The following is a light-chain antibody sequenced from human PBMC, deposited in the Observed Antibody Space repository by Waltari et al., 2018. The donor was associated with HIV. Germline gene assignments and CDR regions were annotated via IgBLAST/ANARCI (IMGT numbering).Light chain of an antibody. CDR1: QSLLYSNGYNY. J-gene: IGKJ4*01. CDR2: LGS. Sequence: DIVMTQSPLSLPVTPEEPASIACRSSQSLLYSNGYNYWDWYLQKPGQSPQLLIYLGSNRASGVPDRFSGSGSGTDFTLRISRVEAEDVGVYYCMQALQTPLTFGGGTKVEIK. V-gene: IGKV2-28*01. CDR3: MQALQTPLT.